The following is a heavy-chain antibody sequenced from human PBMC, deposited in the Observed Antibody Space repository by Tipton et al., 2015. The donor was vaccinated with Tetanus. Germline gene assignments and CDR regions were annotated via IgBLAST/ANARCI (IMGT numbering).Heavy chain of an antibody. Sequence: TLSLTCAVYGGSFSGYYWSWIRQPPGKGLEWIGEINHSGSTNYNPSLKSRVTISVDTSKNQFSLKLSSVTAADTAVYYCARDIFAVGATLYLDYWGQGDLVTVS. V-gene: IGHV4-34*01. D-gene: IGHD1-26*01. CDR1: GGSFSGYY. J-gene: IGHJ4*02. CDR3: ARDIFAVGATLYLDY. CDR2: INHSGST.